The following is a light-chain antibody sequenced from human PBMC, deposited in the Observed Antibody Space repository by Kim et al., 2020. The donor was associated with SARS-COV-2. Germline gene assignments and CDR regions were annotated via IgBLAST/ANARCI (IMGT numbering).Light chain of an antibody. J-gene: IGKJ2*01. Sequence: LAPGESATLTCRASQSRRISYLASYQHRPGQAPRLLIYDASSRATGIPDRFSGSGSGTDFTLTISRLEPEDFAVYYCQHYHTSPNTFGQGTKLEI. V-gene: IGKV3-20*01. CDR2: DAS. CDR3: QHYHTSPNT. CDR1: QSRRISY.